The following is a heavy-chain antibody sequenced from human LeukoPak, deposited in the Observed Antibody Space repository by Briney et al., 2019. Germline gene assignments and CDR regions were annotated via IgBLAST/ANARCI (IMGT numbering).Heavy chain of an antibody. Sequence: GGSLRLSCAASGFTFSSYAVSWVRQAPGKGLEWVSAISGSGGSTYYADSVKGRFTISRDNSKNTLYLQMNSLRAEDTAVYYCAKDDTITMVQGVIISRTASSFDYWGQGTLVTVSS. J-gene: IGHJ4*02. D-gene: IGHD3-10*01. CDR1: GFTFSSYA. V-gene: IGHV3-23*01. CDR2: ISGSGGST. CDR3: AKDDTITMVQGVIISRTASSFDY.